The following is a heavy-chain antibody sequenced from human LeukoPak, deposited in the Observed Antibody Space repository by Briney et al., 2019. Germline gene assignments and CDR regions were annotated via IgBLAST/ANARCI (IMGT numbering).Heavy chain of an antibody. D-gene: IGHD2-2*01. CDR3: AQDRGGLVAFDI. V-gene: IGHV1-8*02. CDR2: VNPNSGDA. Sequence: ASVKVSCKAFGYIFTTYNINWLRQAPGQGPEWVGWVNPNSGDAGYAQQFQGRVTMTRDTSISTAYMELNTLTFEDTAVYYCAQDRGGLVAFDIWGQGTVVTVSS. CDR1: GYIFTTYN. J-gene: IGHJ3*02.